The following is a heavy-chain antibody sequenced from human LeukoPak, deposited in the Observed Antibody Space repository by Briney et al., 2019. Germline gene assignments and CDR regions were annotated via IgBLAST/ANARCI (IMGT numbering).Heavy chain of an antibody. CDR1: GFTFSSYS. V-gene: IGHV3-21*01. J-gene: IGHJ4*02. Sequence: GGSLRLSCAASGFTFSSYSMNWVRQAPGKGLEWVSSISSSSSYIYYADSVKGRFTISRDNAKNSLYLQMNSLRAEDTAVYYCAKDTLDSSGFFDYWGQGTLVTVSS. CDR2: ISSSSSYI. D-gene: IGHD3-22*01. CDR3: AKDTLDSSGFFDY.